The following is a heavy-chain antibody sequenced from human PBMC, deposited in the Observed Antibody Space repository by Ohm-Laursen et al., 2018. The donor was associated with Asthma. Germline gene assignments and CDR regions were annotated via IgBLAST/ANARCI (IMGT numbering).Heavy chain of an antibody. CDR2: INAGNGNT. Sequence: ASVKVSCNASGYTFTSYAMHWVRQAPGQRLEWMGWINAGNGNTKYSQKFQGRVTITRDTSASTAYMELSSLRSEDTAVYYCARPISQGVYNWFDPWGQGTLVTVSS. J-gene: IGHJ5*02. CDR1: GYTFTSYA. CDR3: ARPISQGVYNWFDP. D-gene: IGHD3-10*01. V-gene: IGHV1-3*01.